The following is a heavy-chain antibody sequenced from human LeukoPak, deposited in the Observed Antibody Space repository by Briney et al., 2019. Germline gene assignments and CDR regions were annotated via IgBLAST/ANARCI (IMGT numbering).Heavy chain of an antibody. Sequence: GGSLRLSCAASGFTFSSYSMNWVRQAPGKGLEWVSSISSSSSYIYYADSVKGRFIISRDNAKNSLYLQMNSLRAEDTAVYYCARELGSGSSYDAFDIWGQGTMVTVSS. CDR2: ISSSSSYI. CDR1: GFTFSSYS. CDR3: ARELGSGSSYDAFDI. V-gene: IGHV3-21*01. J-gene: IGHJ3*02. D-gene: IGHD6-19*01.